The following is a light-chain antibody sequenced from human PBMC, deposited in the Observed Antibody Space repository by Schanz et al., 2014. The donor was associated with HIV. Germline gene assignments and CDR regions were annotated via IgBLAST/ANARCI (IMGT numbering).Light chain of an antibody. CDR2: WAS. Sequence: DIVMTQSPDSLAVSLGERATINCKSSQSLLFSSHNENYLAWYQQKPGQPPKLLIYWASTRESGVPDRFSGSGSGTDFTLTISSLQSEDFAVYYCQQYGNSPRTFGQGTKVDVK. CDR3: QQYGNSPRT. CDR1: QSLLFSSHNENY. J-gene: IGKJ1*01. V-gene: IGKV4-1*01.